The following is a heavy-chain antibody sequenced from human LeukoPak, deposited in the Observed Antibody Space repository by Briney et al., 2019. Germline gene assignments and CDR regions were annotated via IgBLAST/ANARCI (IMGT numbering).Heavy chain of an antibody. CDR3: ARELSQIVWGGLDY. V-gene: IGHV3-33*05. Sequence: GGSLRLSCAASGFIFSHYGMHWVRQAPGKGLEWVAVIQNDASTENFADSVKGRYTISRDNSKNTVFLQMNSLRVEDTAVYYCARELSQIVWGGLDYGGQGTLVSVSS. J-gene: IGHJ4*02. D-gene: IGHD2-21*01. CDR1: GFIFSHYG. CDR2: IQNDASTE.